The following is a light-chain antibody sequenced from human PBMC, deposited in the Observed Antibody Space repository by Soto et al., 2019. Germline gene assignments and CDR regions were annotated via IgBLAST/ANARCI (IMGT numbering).Light chain of an antibody. J-gene: IGKJ1*01. CDR1: QSVSSSY. CDR3: QQYNGYRWT. V-gene: IGKV3-20*01. CDR2: GAS. Sequence: GLTQSNGTLSLAPGERATLSCRASQSVSSSYLAWYQQKPGQAPRLLIYGASSRATGIPARFSGGGSGTEFTLTISSLQPDDFPTYYCQQYNGYRWT.